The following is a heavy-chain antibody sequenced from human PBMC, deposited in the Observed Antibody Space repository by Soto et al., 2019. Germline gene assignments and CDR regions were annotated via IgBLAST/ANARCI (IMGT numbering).Heavy chain of an antibody. D-gene: IGHD3-22*01. CDR1: GGSFSGYY. CDR2: INHSGST. Sequence: PSETLSLTCAVYGGSFSGYYWNWIRQPPGKGLEWIGEINHSGSTNYNPSLKSRVTISRDNAKNSLYLQMNSLRAEDTAVYYCATGGRSGYYSAFDIWGQGTMVTVSS. CDR3: ATGGRSGYYSAFDI. V-gene: IGHV4-34*01. J-gene: IGHJ3*02.